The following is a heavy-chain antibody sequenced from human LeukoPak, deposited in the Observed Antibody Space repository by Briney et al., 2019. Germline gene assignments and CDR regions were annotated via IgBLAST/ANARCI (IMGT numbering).Heavy chain of an antibody. D-gene: IGHD6-13*01. CDR1: GFTFSSYA. Sequence: PGGSLRLSCSASGFTFSSYAMHWVRQAPGKGLEWVSLISGDGGSTYYADSVKGRFTISRDNSKNSLYLQMNSLRTEDTALYYCAKPDSSSWYGWFDPWGQGTLVTVPS. CDR2: ISGDGGST. V-gene: IGHV3-43*02. J-gene: IGHJ5*02. CDR3: AKPDSSSWYGWFDP.